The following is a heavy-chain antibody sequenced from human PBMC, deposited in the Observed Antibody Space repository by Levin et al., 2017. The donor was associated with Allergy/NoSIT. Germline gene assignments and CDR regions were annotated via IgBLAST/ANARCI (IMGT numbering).Heavy chain of an antibody. CDR2: INPHTGGT. CDR3: ARIMGSWDSFDY. CDR1: EYTFTDFF. Sequence: AASVKVSCKASEYTFTDFFIHWVRQAPGQGPEWMGWINPHTGGTEYAQKFRGRVTMTRDTSITTAYLELNRLRSDDTAVYYCARIMGSWDSFDYWGQGTLVTVSS. V-gene: IGHV1-2*02. J-gene: IGHJ4*02. D-gene: IGHD6-13*01.